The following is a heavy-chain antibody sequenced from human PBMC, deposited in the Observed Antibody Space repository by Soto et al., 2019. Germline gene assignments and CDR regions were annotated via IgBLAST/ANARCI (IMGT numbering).Heavy chain of an antibody. CDR3: AKLHQLALDY. D-gene: IGHD6-13*01. Sequence: PGGSLRLSCAASGLTFSSYSMHWVRQAPGKGLEWVAVISYDGSNKYYADSVKGRFTISRDNSKNTLYLQMNSLRAEDTAVYYCAKLHQLALDYWGQGTLVTVSS. J-gene: IGHJ4*02. CDR2: ISYDGSNK. V-gene: IGHV3-30*18. CDR1: GLTFSSYS.